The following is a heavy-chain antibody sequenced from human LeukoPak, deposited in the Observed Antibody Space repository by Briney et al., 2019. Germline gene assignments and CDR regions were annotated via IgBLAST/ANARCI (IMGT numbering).Heavy chain of an antibody. D-gene: IGHD5-24*01. CDR2: LYSGGTT. CDR1: GFTVSSKY. V-gene: IGHV3-66*01. CDR3: AREDSGRDGFDY. Sequence: GGSLRLSCAASGFTVSSKYMSWLRQAPGKGLEWVSVLYSGGTTYYADSVKGRFTISRDNSKNTLYLQMNSLRAEDTAVYYCAREDSGRDGFDYWGQGTLVTVYS. J-gene: IGHJ4*02.